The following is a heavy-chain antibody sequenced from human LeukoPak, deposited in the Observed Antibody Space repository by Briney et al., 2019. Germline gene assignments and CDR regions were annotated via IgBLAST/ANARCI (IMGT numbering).Heavy chain of an antibody. CDR3: AKDPSILWWGSQFDP. CDR2: ISGSGGST. V-gene: IGHV3-23*01. D-gene: IGHD2-21*01. CDR1: GFIFSSDA. J-gene: IGHJ5*02. Sequence: PGGSLRPSCAASGFIFSSDAMSWVRQAPGKGLEWVSAISGSGGSTYYADSVKGRFTISRDNSKNTLYLQMNSLRAEDTAVYYCAKDPSILWWGSQFDPWGQGTLVTVSS.